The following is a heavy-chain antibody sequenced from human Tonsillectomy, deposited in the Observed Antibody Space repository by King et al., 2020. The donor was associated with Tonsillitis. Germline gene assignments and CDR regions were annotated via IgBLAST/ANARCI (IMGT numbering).Heavy chain of an antibody. D-gene: IGHD4-17*01. Sequence: DVQLVESGGGLVQPGGSLRLSCAASGFTFSSYAMSWVRQAPGKGLEWVSAISGSGGSTYYADSVKGRFTISRDNSKNTLYLQMNSLRAEDTAVYYCANVGGSTVTRDWYFDLWGRGTLVTVSS. CDR3: ANVGGSTVTRDWYFDL. CDR2: ISGSGGST. CDR1: GFTFSSYA. J-gene: IGHJ2*01. V-gene: IGHV3-23*04.